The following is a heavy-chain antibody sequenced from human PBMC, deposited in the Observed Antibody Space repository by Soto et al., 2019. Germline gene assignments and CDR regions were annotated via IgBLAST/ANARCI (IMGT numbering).Heavy chain of an antibody. CDR2: LSYSGST. J-gene: IGHJ2*01. V-gene: IGHV4-59*01. CDR3: ARSITIFGVVIYGYFDL. Sequence: QVQLQESGPGLVKPSETLSLTCTVSGGSISSYYWSWIRQPPGKGLEWIGYLSYSGSTNYNPSLKRRVTISLDTSKHQFSLKLSSVTAADTAVYYCARSITIFGVVIYGYFDLWGRGTLVTVSS. D-gene: IGHD3-3*01. CDR1: GGSISSYY.